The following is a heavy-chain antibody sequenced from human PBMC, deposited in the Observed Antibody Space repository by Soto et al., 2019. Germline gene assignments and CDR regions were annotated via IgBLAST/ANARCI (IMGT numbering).Heavy chain of an antibody. Sequence: PGGSLRLSCAASGFTFTEFAMSWVRQAPGKGLEWVASISGPGGSTNYADSVRGRFTISRDNSKDTVSLQMNSLGVEDTAVYFCAKDRRIAVSHFDFWGQGTLVTVSS. CDR3: AKDRRIAVSHFDF. V-gene: IGHV3-23*01. D-gene: IGHD6-19*01. CDR1: GFTFTEFA. J-gene: IGHJ4*02. CDR2: ISGPGGST.